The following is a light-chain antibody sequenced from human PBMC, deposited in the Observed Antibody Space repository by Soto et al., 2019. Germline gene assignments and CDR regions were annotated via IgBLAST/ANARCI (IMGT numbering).Light chain of an antibody. CDR1: QSVSRSY. V-gene: IGKV3-20*01. CDR3: QQYDSSLFT. CDR2: GAS. Sequence: EIVLTQSPGTLSLSPGERATLSCRASQSVSRSYLAWYQHKPGQAPRLLIYGASSRATGIPDRFSGSGSETDFTLTISRLEPEDFAVYYCQQYDSSLFTFGPGTKVDIK. J-gene: IGKJ3*01.